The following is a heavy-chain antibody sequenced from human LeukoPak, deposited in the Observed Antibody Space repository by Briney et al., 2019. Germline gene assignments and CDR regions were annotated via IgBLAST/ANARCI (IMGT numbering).Heavy chain of an antibody. Sequence: SETLSLTCTVSGGSVTTSSYYWGWIRQPPGKGLEWIGSMSHSGSAFYNPSLKSRVSISVDTSKNQFSLRVTSVTAADTALYYCARRSLREAYNRFDPWDQGTLVTVSS. D-gene: IGHD3-10*01. V-gene: IGHV4-39*01. J-gene: IGHJ5*02. CDR1: GGSVTTSSYY. CDR2: MSHSGSA. CDR3: ARRSLREAYNRFDP.